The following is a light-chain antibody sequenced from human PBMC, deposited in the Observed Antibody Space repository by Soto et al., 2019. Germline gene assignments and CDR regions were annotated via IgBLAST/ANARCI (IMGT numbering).Light chain of an antibody. Sequence: EIVLTQSPATLSSFPGDRVTLSCRASQYINTRLAWYQHRPGQAPRLLIYGASTRATGIPARFSGSGSGTDFTLTITSLQSEDFAVYYCQQYNNWPLWTFSQGTKVDIK. CDR1: QYINTR. V-gene: IGKV3D-15*01. CDR2: GAS. CDR3: QQYNNWPLWT. J-gene: IGKJ1*01.